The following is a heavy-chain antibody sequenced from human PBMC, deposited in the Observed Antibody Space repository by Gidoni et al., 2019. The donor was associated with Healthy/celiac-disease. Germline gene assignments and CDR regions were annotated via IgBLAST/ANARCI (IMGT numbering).Heavy chain of an antibody. CDR2: ISSSSSYR. D-gene: IGHD6-19*01. J-gene: IGHJ6*02. Sequence: EVQLLESGGGLARPGGSLRLPCAASGFTFSSYSMNWVRQAPGKGLEWVPSISSSSSYRYYADSVKGRFTISRDNAKNSLYLQMNSLRAEDTAVYYCARDGKQWLAYYYYGMDVWGQGTTVTVSS. CDR3: ARDGKQWLAYYYYGMDV. V-gene: IGHV3-21*01. CDR1: GFTFSSYS.